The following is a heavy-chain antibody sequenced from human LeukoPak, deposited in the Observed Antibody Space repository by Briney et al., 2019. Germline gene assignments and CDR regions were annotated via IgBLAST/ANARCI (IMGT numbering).Heavy chain of an antibody. CDR3: TRDASDIVAVPAAVGPFDL. D-gene: IGHD2-2*01. J-gene: IGHJ4*02. CDR2: ISGNGVST. Sequence: PGGSLRLSCAASGFTFSSYAMYWVRRTPGKGLEYVSVISGNGVSTHYAASVKGRFTISRDNSKSMLYLQMGSLRAEDMAVYYCTRDASDIVAVPAAVGPFDLWGQGILVTVSS. V-gene: IGHV3-64*02. CDR1: GFTFSSYA.